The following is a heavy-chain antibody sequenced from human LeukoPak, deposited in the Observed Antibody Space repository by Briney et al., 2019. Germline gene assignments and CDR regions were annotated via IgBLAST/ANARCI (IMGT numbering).Heavy chain of an antibody. CDR2: INAGNHNT. CDR3: ASTGYSSSWYGVFDY. D-gene: IGHD6-13*01. V-gene: IGHV1-3*01. CDR1: GYTFTSYA. J-gene: IGHJ4*02. Sequence: ASVKVSCKASGYTFTSYAMHWVRQAPGQRLEWMGWINAGNHNTKYPQKFQGRVTITRDTSASTAYMELSSLRSEDTAVYYCASTGYSSSWYGVFDYWGQGTLVTVSS.